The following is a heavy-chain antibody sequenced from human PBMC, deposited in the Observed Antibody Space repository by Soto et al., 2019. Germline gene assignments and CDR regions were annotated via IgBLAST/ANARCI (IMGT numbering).Heavy chain of an antibody. CDR3: ARGGDLDV. D-gene: IGHD3-10*01. Sequence: PGGSLRLSCAASGFTFSSFGMHWVRQAAGKGLEWVAVIWYDGSHKYYADSVKGRFTISRDNSKNTLYLQMNSLRAEGTAVYYCARGGDLDVWGQGTTVTVSS. CDR1: GFTFSSFG. CDR2: IWYDGSHK. J-gene: IGHJ6*02. V-gene: IGHV3-33*01.